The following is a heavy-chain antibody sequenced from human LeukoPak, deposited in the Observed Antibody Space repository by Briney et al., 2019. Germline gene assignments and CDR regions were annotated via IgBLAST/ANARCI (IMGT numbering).Heavy chain of an antibody. CDR1: GFTFSSYS. D-gene: IGHD3-3*01. CDR2: ISSSSSTI. J-gene: IGHJ4*02. V-gene: IGHV3-48*01. CDR3: AREGEGLRFLEWSPFDY. Sequence: GGSLRLSCAASGFTFSSYSMNWVRQAPGEGLEWVSYISSSSSTIYYADSVKGRFTISRDNAKNSLYLQMNSLRAEDTAVYYCAREGEGLRFLEWSPFDYWGQGTLVTVSS.